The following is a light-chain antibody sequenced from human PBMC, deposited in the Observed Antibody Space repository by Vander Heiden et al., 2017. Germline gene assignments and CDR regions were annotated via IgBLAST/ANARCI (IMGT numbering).Light chain of an antibody. J-gene: IGLJ3*02. Sequence: QTVVTQEPSFSVSPGGTVTLTCGLSSGSVSISYYPSWSQQTPGQAPRTLIYSTNTRSSGVPDRFSGSILGNKAALTITGAQADDESDYYCVLYMGSGIWVFGGGTKLTVL. V-gene: IGLV8-61*01. CDR3: VLYMGSGIWV. CDR2: STN. CDR1: SGSVSISYY.